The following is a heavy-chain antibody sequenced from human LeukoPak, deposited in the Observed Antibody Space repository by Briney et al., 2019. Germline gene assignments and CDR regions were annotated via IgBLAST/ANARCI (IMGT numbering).Heavy chain of an antibody. V-gene: IGHV4-34*01. CDR1: GGSFSGYY. CDR3: ARLAYDYVWGSYRSEP. D-gene: IGHD3-16*02. CDR2: INHSGST. J-gene: IGHJ5*02. Sequence: SETLSLTCGVDGGSFSGYYWSWIRQPPGKGLEWIGEINHSGSTNYNPSLKSRVTISVDTSKNQFSLKLSSVTAADTAVYYCARLAYDYVWGSYRSEPWGQGTLVTVSS.